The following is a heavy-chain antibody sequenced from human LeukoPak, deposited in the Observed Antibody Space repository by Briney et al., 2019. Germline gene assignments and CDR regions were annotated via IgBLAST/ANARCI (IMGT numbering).Heavy chain of an antibody. Sequence: SETLSLTCTVSGGSISSYYRSWIRQPPGKGLEWIGYIYYSGSTNYNPSLNNRVTISVDTSKNQFSLKLSSVTAADTAVYYCASRMNSGYDLHAFDIWGQGTMVTVSS. CDR1: GGSISSYY. D-gene: IGHD5-12*01. V-gene: IGHV4-59*08. CDR2: IYYSGST. CDR3: ASRMNSGYDLHAFDI. J-gene: IGHJ3*02.